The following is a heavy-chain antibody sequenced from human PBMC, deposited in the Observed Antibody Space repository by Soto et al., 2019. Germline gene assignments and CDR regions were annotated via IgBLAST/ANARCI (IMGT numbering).Heavy chain of an antibody. J-gene: IGHJ3*02. V-gene: IGHV1-69*01. CDR3: ARGHYYDSSGYYCYAFDI. CDR2: IIPIFGTA. CDR1: GGTFSSYA. Sequence: QVQLVQSGAEVKKPGSSVKVSCKASGGTFSSYAISWVRQAPGQGLEWMGGIIPIFGTANYAQKFPGRATNTADESTSTDYMELSSLRSADTAVYYLARGHYYDSSGYYCYAFDIWGQGTMVTVSS. D-gene: IGHD3-22*01.